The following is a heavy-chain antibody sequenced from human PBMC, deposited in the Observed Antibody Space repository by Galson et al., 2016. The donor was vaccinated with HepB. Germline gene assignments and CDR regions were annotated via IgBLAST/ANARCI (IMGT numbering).Heavy chain of an antibody. Sequence: SLRLSCAASGFTVSSNYMSWVRQAPGKGLEWVSIIYRGGSTYYADSVKGRFTISRDSSKNTLYLQMNSLRAEDTAVYYCAKRTDYDSSGAFDIWGQGTMVTVSS. V-gene: IGHV3-53*01. J-gene: IGHJ3*02. CDR3: AKRTDYDSSGAFDI. CDR1: GFTVSSNY. CDR2: IYRGGST. D-gene: IGHD3-22*01.